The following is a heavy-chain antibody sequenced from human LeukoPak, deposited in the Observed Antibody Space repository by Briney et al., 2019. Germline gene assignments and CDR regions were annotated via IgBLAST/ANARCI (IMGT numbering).Heavy chain of an antibody. J-gene: IGHJ6*03. CDR1: GYTFTSYG. CDR2: VNTNTGNP. D-gene: IGHD2-15*01. Sequence: ASVKVSCKTSGYTFTSYGITWVRQAPGQGLEWMGGVNTNTGNPTYAQGFTGRFVFSLDTSVSTAYLQISSLKAEDTAVYYCARLVAIGGYYYYYYMDVWGKGTTVTVSS. CDR3: ARLVAIGGYYYYYYMDV. V-gene: IGHV7-4-1*02.